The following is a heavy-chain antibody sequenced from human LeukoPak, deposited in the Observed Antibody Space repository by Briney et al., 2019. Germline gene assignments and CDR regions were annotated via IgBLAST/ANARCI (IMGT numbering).Heavy chain of an antibody. J-gene: IGHJ4*02. V-gene: IGHV4-39*07. CDR2: IYYSGST. D-gene: IGHD1-26*01. CDR3: AKSGGYGLIDY. Sequence: KASETLSLTCTVSGGSISSSSYYWGWIRQPPGKGLEWIGSIYYSGSTYYNPSLKSRVTISVDTSKNQFSLRLNSVTAADTAMYFCAKSGGYGLIDYWGQGTRVIVSS. CDR1: GGSISSSSYY.